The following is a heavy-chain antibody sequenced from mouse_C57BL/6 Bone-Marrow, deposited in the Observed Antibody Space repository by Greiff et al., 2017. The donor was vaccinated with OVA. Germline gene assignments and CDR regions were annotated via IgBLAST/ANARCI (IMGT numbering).Heavy chain of an antibody. CDR3: TAGSSYYAMDY. D-gene: IGHD1-1*01. V-gene: IGHV6-6*01. J-gene: IGHJ4*01. Sequence: EVQLVESGGGLVQPGGSMKLSCAASGFTFSDAWMDWVRQSPEQGLEWVAEIRNKANNHATYYAESVKGRFTISRDDSKSSVYLQMNSLRAEDTGIYYCTAGSSYYAMDYWGQGTSVTVSS. CDR2: IRNKANNHAT. CDR1: GFTFSDAW.